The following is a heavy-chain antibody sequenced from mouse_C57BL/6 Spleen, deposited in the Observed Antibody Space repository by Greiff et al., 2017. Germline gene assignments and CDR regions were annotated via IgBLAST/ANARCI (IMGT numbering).Heavy chain of an antibody. D-gene: IGHD2-3*01. CDR1: GFTFSSYG. CDR2: LSSGGSYT. V-gene: IGHV5-6*01. CDR3: ARQVYAWFAY. Sequence: EVKLVESGGYLVKPGGSLKLSCAASGFTFSSYGMSWVRQTPDKRLEWVATLSSGGSYTYSPDSVKGRFTISRDNAKNTLYLPMSSLKAEDTAMYYCARQVYAWFAYWGQGTLVTVSA. J-gene: IGHJ3*01.